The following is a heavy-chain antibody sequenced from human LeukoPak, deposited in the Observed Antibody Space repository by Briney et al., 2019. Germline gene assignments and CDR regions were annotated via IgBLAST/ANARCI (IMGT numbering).Heavy chain of an antibody. Sequence: PGESLKISCKGSGYSFTSYWIGWVRQMPGKGLEWMGIIYPGDSDTRYSPSFQGQVTISADKSISTAYLQWSSLKASDTAMYYCARRGVDCSGGSCYSGAFDYWGQGTLVT. V-gene: IGHV5-51*01. CDR3: ARRGVDCSGGSCYSGAFDY. CDR2: IYPGDSDT. J-gene: IGHJ4*02. CDR1: GYSFTSYW. D-gene: IGHD2-15*01.